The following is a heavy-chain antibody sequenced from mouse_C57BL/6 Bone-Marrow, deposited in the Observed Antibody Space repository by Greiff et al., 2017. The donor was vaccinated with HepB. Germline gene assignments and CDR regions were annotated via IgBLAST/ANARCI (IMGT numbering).Heavy chain of an antibody. J-gene: IGHJ2*01. CDR1: GFTFSSYA. D-gene: IGHD2-4*01. CDR2: ISSGGDYI. CDR3: TRDRGYDSLFDY. V-gene: IGHV5-9-1*02. Sequence: EVMLVESGEGLVKPGGSLKLSCAASGFTFSSYAMSWVRQTPEKRLEWVAYISSGGDYIYYADTVKGRFTISRDNARNTLYLQMSSLKSEDTAMYYCTRDRGYDSLFDYWGQGTTLTVSS.